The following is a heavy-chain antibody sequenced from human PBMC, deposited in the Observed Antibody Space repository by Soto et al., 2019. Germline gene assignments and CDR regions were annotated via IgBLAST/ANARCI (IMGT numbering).Heavy chain of an antibody. CDR1: GFTFDDYA. J-gene: IGHJ4*02. CDR2: ISWNSGSI. D-gene: IGHD4-17*01. V-gene: IGHV3-9*01. CDR3: AKVLYGDYGYYFDY. Sequence: GGSLRLSCAASGFTFDDYAMHWVRQAPGKGLEWVSGISWNSGSIGYADSVKGRFTISRDNAKNSLYLQMNSLRAEDTALYYCAKVLYGDYGYYFDYWGQGTLVTVSS.